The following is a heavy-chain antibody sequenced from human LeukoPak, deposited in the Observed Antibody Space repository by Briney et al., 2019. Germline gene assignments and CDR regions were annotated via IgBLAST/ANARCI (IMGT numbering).Heavy chain of an antibody. J-gene: IGHJ4*02. CDR3: AKGQFGGVIVPYPIDY. V-gene: IGHV3-23*01. D-gene: IGHD3-16*02. Sequence: QPWGSLRLSCAASGFTFSSYAMSWVRQAPGKGLEWFSAISGSGGSTYYADSVKGRFNISRDNSKNKLYLQMNSLRAEDTAVYYCAKGQFGGVIVPYPIDYWGQGTLVSVSS. CDR1: GFTFSSYA. CDR2: ISGSGGST.